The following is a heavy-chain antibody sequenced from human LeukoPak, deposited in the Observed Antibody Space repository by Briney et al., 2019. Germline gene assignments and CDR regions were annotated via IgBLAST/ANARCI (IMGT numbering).Heavy chain of an antibody. CDR3: ARDRSSSGWFPD. J-gene: IGHJ4*02. V-gene: IGHV3-30*02. D-gene: IGHD6-19*01. CDR2: IRYDGSNK. CDR1: GFTFSTYG. Sequence: GGSLRLSCAASGFTFSTYGMHWVRQAPGKGLEGVAFIRYDGSNKYYADSVKGRFTISRDNSKNTLYLQMNSLRAEDTAVYYCARDRSSSGWFPDWGQGTLVTVSS.